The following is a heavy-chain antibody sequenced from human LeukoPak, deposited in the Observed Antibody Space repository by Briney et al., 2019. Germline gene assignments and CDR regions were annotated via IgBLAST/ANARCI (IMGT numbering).Heavy chain of an antibody. V-gene: IGHV3-11*01. CDR1: GFIFSDYY. J-gene: IGHJ6*03. CDR3: ARAPRSRYSNYMDV. D-gene: IGHD4-11*01. CDR2: ISSSGSTM. Sequence: GGSLRLSCAASGFIFSDYYMSWIRQAPGKGLEWVSYISSSGSTMYYTDSVKGRFTISRDNAKDSLYLQMNSLRAEDTAVYYCARAPRSRYSNYMDVWGKGTTVTVSS.